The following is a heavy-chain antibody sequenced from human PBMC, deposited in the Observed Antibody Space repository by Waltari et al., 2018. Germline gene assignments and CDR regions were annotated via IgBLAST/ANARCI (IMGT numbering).Heavy chain of an antibody. CDR3: AKANLIQDYFYYFGMDV. V-gene: IGHV3-30*18. J-gene: IGHJ6*02. CDR1: GFIFTNYG. CDR2: ISSDGTNR. Sequence: QEQLVESGGGVVQPGRSLRLSCEASGFIFTNYGLHWVSQAPGKGLVCVGVISSDGTNRFYADSVKGRFTISRDDSKHILYLHRDSLRTEDTAVYHCAKANLIQDYFYYFGMDVWGQGTTVTVSS. D-gene: IGHD5-18*01.